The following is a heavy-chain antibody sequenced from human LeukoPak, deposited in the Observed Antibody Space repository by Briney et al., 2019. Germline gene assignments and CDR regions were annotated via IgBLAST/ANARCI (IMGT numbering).Heavy chain of an antibody. V-gene: IGHV4-59*01. CDR3: ARETYYYDSSGYYQYYFDY. CDR1: GGSFSGYY. Sequence: SETLSLTCAVYGGSFSGYYWSWIRQPPGKGLEWIGYIYYSGSTNYNPSLKSRVTISVDTSKNQFSLNLSSVTAADTAVYYCARETYYYDSSGYYQYYFDYWGQGTLVTVSS. D-gene: IGHD3-22*01. CDR2: IYYSGST. J-gene: IGHJ4*02.